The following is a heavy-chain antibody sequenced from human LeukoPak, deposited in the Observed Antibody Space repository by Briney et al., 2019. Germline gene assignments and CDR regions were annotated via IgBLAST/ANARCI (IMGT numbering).Heavy chain of an antibody. J-gene: IGHJ4*02. V-gene: IGHV4-59*01. CDR3: VRGRSSSDS. CDR2: IYYSGST. Sequence: SETRSFTCTVSGGSISSSYWSWIRQPPGKGLEWIGYIYYSGSTNYNPSLKSRVTMSVDTSKNQFSLKLSSAAAADTAVYYCVRGRSSSDSWGQGTLVTVSS. CDR1: GGSISSSY. D-gene: IGHD3-10*01.